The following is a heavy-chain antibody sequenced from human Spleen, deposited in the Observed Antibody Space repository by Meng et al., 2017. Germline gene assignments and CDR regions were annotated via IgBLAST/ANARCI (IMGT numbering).Heavy chain of an antibody. J-gene: IGHJ4*02. V-gene: IGHV7-4-1*02. CDR2: INTDTGNP. CDR3: ARVDTVEFDY. CDR1: GYIFSTYG. Sequence: QGWLVESGSELKKPGASVKVSCKASGYIFSTYGMNWVRQAPGQGLEWMGWINTDTGNPTYAQGFTGRFVFSLDTSVSTAYLQISSLKAEDTAVYYCARVDTVEFDYWGQGTLVTVSS. D-gene: IGHD1-1*01.